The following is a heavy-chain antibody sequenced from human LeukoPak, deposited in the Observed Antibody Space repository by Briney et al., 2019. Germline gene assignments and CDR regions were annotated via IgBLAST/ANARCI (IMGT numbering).Heavy chain of an antibody. CDR1: GFTFSSHS. D-gene: IGHD3-22*01. CDR3: ARYRRYDRWAFDI. J-gene: IGHJ3*02. Sequence: PGGSLRLSCAASGFTFSSHSMNWVRQAPGKGLEWVSYISSSSSTIYYADSVKGRFTISRDNAKNSLYLQMNSLRAEDTAVYYCARYRRYDRWAFDIWGQGTMVTVSS. CDR2: ISSSSSTI. V-gene: IGHV3-48*04.